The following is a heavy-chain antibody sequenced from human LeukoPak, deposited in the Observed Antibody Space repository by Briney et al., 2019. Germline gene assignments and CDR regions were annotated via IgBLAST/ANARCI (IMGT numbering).Heavy chain of an antibody. V-gene: IGHV4-31*03. J-gene: IGHJ5*02. D-gene: IGHD6-13*01. CDR1: GGSISSGGYY. Sequence: SQTLSLTCTVSGGSISSGGYYWSWIRQHPGKGLEWIGYIYYSGSTYYNPSLKSRVTISVDTSKNQFSLKLSSVTAADTAVCYCARDRLGAAGTTEWFDPWGQGTLVTVSS. CDR2: IYYSGST. CDR3: ARDRLGAAGTTEWFDP.